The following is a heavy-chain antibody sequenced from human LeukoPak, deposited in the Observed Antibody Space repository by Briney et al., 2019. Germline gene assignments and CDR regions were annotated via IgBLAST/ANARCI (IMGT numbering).Heavy chain of an antibody. CDR2: ISWNSGST. CDR3: AKSSSYEYYYYYMDV. D-gene: IGHD5-12*01. J-gene: IGHJ6*03. V-gene: IGHV3-9*03. Sequence: GRSLRLSCADSGFTFDDYAMHWVRQAPGKGLEWVSGISWNSGSTGYADSVKGRFTISRDNAKNSLYLQMNSLRAEDMALYYCAKSSSYEYYYYYMDVWSKGTTVTVSS. CDR1: GFTFDDYA.